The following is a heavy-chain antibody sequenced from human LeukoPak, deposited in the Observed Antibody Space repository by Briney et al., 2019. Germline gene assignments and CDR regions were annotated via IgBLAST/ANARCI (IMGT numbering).Heavy chain of an antibody. J-gene: IGHJ6*02. D-gene: IGHD2/OR15-2a*01. Sequence: GGSLRLSCLASGFTFSNYAMSWVRQAPGKGLEWVSAISGSGGSTYYADSVKGRFTISRDNSKNTLYLQMNSLRAEDTAVYYCAKGCRAPQYHYYGMDVWGQGTTVTVSS. CDR3: AKGCRAPQYHYYGMDV. V-gene: IGHV3-23*01. CDR2: ISGSGGST. CDR1: GFTFSNYA.